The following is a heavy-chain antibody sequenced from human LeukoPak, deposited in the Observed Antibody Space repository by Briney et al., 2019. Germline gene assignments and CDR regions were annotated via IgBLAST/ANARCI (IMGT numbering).Heavy chain of an antibody. CDR1: GYTLTNNH. D-gene: IGHD1-26*01. CDR2: IDPNSGVT. CDR3: ARELGINAFDV. Sequence: ASVKVSCKASGYTLTNNHLYWVRQAPGQGLEWMGWIDPNSGVTNFAQNFQGRLTMTTDTSINTAYMELSRLTSDDTTVYYCARELGINAFDVWRQGTLVTVSS. V-gene: IGHV1-2*02. J-gene: IGHJ3*01.